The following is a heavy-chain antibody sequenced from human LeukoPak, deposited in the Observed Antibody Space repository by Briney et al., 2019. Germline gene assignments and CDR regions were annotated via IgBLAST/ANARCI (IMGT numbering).Heavy chain of an antibody. V-gene: IGHV3-23*01. CDR3: VRDRRYSSSWYPY. CDR1: GFTFSSYA. D-gene: IGHD6-13*01. J-gene: IGHJ4*02. CDR2: ISGSGGST. Sequence: PGGSLRLSCAASGFTFSSYAMSWVRQAPGKGLEWVSAISGSGGSTYYADSVKGRFTISRDDAKNSLSLQMNSLRAEDTAVYYCVRDRRYSSSWYPYWGQGTLVTVSS.